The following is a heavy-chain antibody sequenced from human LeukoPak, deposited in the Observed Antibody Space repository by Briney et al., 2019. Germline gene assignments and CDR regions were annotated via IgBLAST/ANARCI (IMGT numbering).Heavy chain of an antibody. J-gene: IGHJ4*02. CDR1: GFTFTSYG. V-gene: IGHV3-23*01. CDR3: AKGLRNFDS. CDR2: IGMNGVAT. Sequence: GGSLRLSCAASGFTFTSYGMTWVRQAPGKGLEWVSAIGMNGVATYYADSVKGRFTISRDNSQNTLYLQMSSLRAEDTALYYCAKGLRNFDSWGQETLVTVSS. D-gene: IGHD3-16*01.